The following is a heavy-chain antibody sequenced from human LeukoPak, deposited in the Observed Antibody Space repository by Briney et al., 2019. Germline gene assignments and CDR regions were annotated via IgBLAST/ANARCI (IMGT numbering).Heavy chain of an antibody. CDR2: IYSGGST. CDR3: ARGMNGGGGL. D-gene: IGHD3-16*01. CDR1: GFTFSSYS. V-gene: IGHV3-53*01. J-gene: IGHJ3*01. Sequence: GGSLRLSCAASGFTFSSYSMNWVRQAPGKGLEWVSVIYSGGSTYYADSVKGRFTISRDNSKNTLYLQMNSLRAEDTAVYYCARGMNGGGGLWGQGTMVTVSS.